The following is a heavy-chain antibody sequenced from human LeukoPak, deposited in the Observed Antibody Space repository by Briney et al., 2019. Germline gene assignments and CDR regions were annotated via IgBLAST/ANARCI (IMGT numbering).Heavy chain of an antibody. CDR3: ARRMRYHYYDSSGPHPIDY. CDR1: GFTFSSYS. CDR2: ISSSSSYI. V-gene: IGHV3-21*04. D-gene: IGHD3-22*01. Sequence: GGSLRLSCAASGFTFSSYSMNWVRQAPGKGLEWVSSISSSSSYIYYADSVKGRFTISRDNAKNSLYLQMNSQRAEDTAVYYCARRMRYHYYDSSGPHPIDYWGQGTLVTVSS. J-gene: IGHJ4*02.